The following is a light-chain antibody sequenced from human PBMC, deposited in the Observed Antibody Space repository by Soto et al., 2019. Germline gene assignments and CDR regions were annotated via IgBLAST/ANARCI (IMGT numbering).Light chain of an antibody. CDR1: RSNIGSNT. Sequence: QSVLTQPPSASGTPGQRVTISCSGSRSNIGSNTVNWYQQLPGTVPKLLIYRNNQRPSGFPDRFSGSKSCTSASLAISGLQSDDEADYYCAACDDSLVGYVFGTGTKLTVL. CDR3: AACDDSLVGYV. J-gene: IGLJ1*01. CDR2: RNN. V-gene: IGLV1-44*01.